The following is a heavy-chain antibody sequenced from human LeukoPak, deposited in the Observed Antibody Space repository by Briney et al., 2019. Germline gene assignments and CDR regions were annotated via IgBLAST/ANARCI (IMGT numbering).Heavy chain of an antibody. CDR2: VTGDGSRT. CDR1: ELTFTKYS. D-gene: IGHD3-16*01. J-gene: IGHJ4*02. CDR3: ATGLGYCYDY. V-gene: IGHV3-74*01. Sequence: GGSLRLSCAASELTFTKYSMHWVRQAPGKGLVWVSRVTGDGSRTTYADSVRGRFTISRDNAKNTVYLQMNSLRADDAAVYYCATGLGYCYDYWGQGTLVTVSS.